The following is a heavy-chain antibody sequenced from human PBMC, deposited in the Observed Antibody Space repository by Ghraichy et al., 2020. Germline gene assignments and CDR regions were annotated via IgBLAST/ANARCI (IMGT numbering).Heavy chain of an antibody. D-gene: IGHD3-9*01. Sequence: GSLRLSCTVSGGSISSYYWSWIRQPPGKGLEWIGYIYYSGSTNYNPSLKSRVTISVDTSKNQFSLKLSSVTAADTAVYYCARQGRSGAYYDILTGYQHPNWFDPWGQGTLVTVSS. CDR2: IYYSGST. CDR3: ARQGRSGAYYDILTGYQHPNWFDP. CDR1: GGSISSYY. V-gene: IGHV4-59*08. J-gene: IGHJ5*02.